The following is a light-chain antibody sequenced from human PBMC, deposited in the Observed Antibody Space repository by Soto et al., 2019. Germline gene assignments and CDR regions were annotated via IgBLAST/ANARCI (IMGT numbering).Light chain of an antibody. Sequence: DIQMTQSPSTLSGSVGDRVTITCRASQTISSWLAWYQKKPGKAPKLLIYKASTLKSGVPSRFSGSGYGTELTLTISSMQPDDFATYYCQHYNSYSEAFGQGTQVDIK. CDR2: KAS. J-gene: IGKJ1*01. CDR1: QTISSW. V-gene: IGKV1-5*03. CDR3: QHYNSYSEA.